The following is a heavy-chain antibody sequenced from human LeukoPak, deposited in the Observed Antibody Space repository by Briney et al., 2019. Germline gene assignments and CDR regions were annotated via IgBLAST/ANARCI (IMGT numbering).Heavy chain of an antibody. CDR2: IYSGGST. CDR1: GDSINGYY. J-gene: IGHJ3*02. CDR3: ARVLAEMAAVWRDDVFDI. Sequence: SETLSLTCTVSGDSINGYYWSWIRQPPGKGLEWIGFIYSGGSTNYNPSLKSRVTISVDTSKNQFALRVSSVTAADTAVYYCARVLAEMAAVWRDDVFDIWGQGTMVTVSS. V-gene: IGHV4-59*01. D-gene: IGHD5-24*01.